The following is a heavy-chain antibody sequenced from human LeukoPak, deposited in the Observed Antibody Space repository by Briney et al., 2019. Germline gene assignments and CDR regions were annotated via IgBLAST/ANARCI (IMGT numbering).Heavy chain of an antibody. CDR3: AKEGSLGIDY. D-gene: IGHD3-3*01. CDR2: IRYDGTNK. Sequence: GGSLRLSCATSGFSLSRNGMHWVRQAPGKGLEWVTFIRYDGTNKYYADSVKGRFTISRDNSKDTLYLQMNSLRAEDTAVYYCAKEGSLGIDYWGQGTLVTVSS. J-gene: IGHJ4*02. V-gene: IGHV3-30*02. CDR1: GFSLSRNG.